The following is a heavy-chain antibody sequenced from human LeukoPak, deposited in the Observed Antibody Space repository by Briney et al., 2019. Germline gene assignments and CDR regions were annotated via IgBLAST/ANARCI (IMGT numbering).Heavy chain of an antibody. V-gene: IGHV4-59*08. CDR2: IYYSGST. D-gene: IGHD2-2*01. J-gene: IGHJ4*02. CDR3: ARLLTGSTSWHIDY. CDR1: GGXISSYY. Sequence: SETLSLTCTVSGGXISSYYWSWIRQPPGKGLEWIGYIYYSGSTNYNPSLKSRVTISVDTSKNQFSLKLSSVTAADTAVYYCARLLTGSTSWHIDYWGQGTLVTVSS.